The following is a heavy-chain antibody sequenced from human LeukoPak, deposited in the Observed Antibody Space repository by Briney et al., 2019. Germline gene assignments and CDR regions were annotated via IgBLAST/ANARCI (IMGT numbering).Heavy chain of an antibody. Sequence: ASVKVSCKASGYTFTSYGITWVRQAPGQGLEWMGWISAYNGNTNYAQKLQGRVTMTTDTSTSTTYLDLRSLRSDDTAVYYCARAEQYQLLLHWGQGTLVTVSS. D-gene: IGHD2-2*01. CDR2: ISAYNGNT. CDR3: ARAEQYQLLLH. V-gene: IGHV1-18*01. CDR1: GYTFTSYG. J-gene: IGHJ4*02.